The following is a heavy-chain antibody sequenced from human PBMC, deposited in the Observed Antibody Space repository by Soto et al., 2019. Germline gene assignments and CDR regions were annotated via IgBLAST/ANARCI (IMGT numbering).Heavy chain of an antibody. J-gene: IGHJ5*02. CDR2: ISSNSAYI. CDR1: GFTFHSFT. D-gene: IGHD6-13*01. CDR3: TRDASRDSSARGWFDP. Sequence: GGSLRLSCETSGFTFHSFTMKWVRQAPGKGLEWVSTISSNSAYIYYTDALRCRFTISRDNAKNSLHLQMNSLRAEDTAVYYCTRDASRDSSARGWFDPWGPVTLVTV. V-gene: IGHV3-21*01.